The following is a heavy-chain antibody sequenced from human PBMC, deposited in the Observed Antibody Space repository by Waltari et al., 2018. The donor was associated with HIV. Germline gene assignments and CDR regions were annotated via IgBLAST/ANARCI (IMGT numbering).Heavy chain of an antibody. CDR1: GFTFSSYR. Sequence: EVQLVESGGGLVKPGGSLRLSCAASGFTFSSYRMNWVRQAPGKGLEWVSSISSSSSYIYYADSVKGRFTISRDNAKNSLYLQMNSLRAEDTAVYYCARAPTTYASGFDYWGQGTLVTVSS. CDR3: ARAPTTYASGFDY. V-gene: IGHV3-21*01. J-gene: IGHJ4*02. D-gene: IGHD4-4*01. CDR2: ISSSSSYI.